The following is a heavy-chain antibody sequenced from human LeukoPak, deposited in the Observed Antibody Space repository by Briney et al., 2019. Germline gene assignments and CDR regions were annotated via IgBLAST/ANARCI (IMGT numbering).Heavy chain of an antibody. CDR2: ISYDGSNK. J-gene: IGHJ6*03. CDR3: ANGYCTNGVCYPYYYYYMDV. D-gene: IGHD2-8*01. V-gene: IGHV3-30*18. CDR1: GFTFSSDA. Sequence: GGSLRLSCAASGFTFSSDAMSWVRQAPGKGLEWVAVISYDGSNKYYADSVKGRFTISRDNSKNTLYLQMNSLRAEDTAVYYCANGYCTNGVCYPYYYYYMDVWGKGTTVTVSS.